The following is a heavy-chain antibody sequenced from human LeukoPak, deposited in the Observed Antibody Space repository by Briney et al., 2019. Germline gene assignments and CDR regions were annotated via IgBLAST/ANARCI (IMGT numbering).Heavy chain of an antibody. Sequence: ASVKVSCKASGGTFSSYAISWVRQAPGQGLEWMGGIIPIFGTANYAQKFQGRVTITADESTSTAYMELSSLRSEDTAVYYCARDSVGNSFLDYWGQETLVTVSS. CDR2: IIPIFGTA. CDR3: ARDSVGNSFLDY. D-gene: IGHD4-23*01. CDR1: GGTFSSYA. V-gene: IGHV1-69*13. J-gene: IGHJ4*02.